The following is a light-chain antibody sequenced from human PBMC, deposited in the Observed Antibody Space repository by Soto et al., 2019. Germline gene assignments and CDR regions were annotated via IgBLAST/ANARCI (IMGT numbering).Light chain of an antibody. CDR3: QQANSFPIT. CDR1: QGISSW. CDR2: AAS. V-gene: IGKV1D-12*01. J-gene: IGKJ5*01. Sequence: DIQRTRCPGPLWASLGGIVTITCRASQGISSWLAWYQQKPGKAPKLLIYAASSLQSGVPSRFSGSGSGTDFTLTISSLQPEDFATYYCQQANSFPITFGHGTRLEIK.